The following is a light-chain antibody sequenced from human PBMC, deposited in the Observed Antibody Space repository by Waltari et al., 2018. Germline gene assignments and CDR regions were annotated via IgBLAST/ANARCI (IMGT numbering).Light chain of an antibody. CDR3: QSADSSCTFYV. V-gene: IGLV3-25*03. CDR2: KDS. Sequence: SYELKQPPSVSVSPGQTARITCSGDALPKQYAYWYQQKTGQAPVVVIYKDSERPSGSPERFSGSSSGTTVTLTFSRVHAEDEADYYCQSADSSCTFYVFGTETKVTVL. CDR1: ALPKQY. J-gene: IGLJ1*01.